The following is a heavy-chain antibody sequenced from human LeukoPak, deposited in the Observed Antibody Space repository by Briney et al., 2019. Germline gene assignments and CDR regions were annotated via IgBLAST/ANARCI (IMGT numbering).Heavy chain of an antibody. CDR3: ARDTKYAFDN. D-gene: IGHD2-2*01. J-gene: IGHJ4*02. CDR2: VGISSGNT. CDR1: GFTFSDYS. V-gene: IGHV3-48*01. Sequence: GGSLRLSCAASGFTFSDYSMNWVRQAPGKGLEGISYVGISSGNTKYADSVKGLFTLSGDKAKNSLYLQMSSLRVADTAVYYCARDTKYAFDNWGQGTLVTVSS.